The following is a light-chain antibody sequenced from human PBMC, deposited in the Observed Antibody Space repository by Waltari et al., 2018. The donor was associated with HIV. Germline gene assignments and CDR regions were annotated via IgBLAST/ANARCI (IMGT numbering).Light chain of an antibody. CDR1: SGSIASNY. J-gene: IGLJ2*01. CDR3: KSYDSGPMV. Sequence: NFMLTQPHSVSESPGKTVTISCTGSSGSIASNYVQWYQQRPGSAPTTVIYEDNQRPSGVPDRFSGSIDSSSNSASLTISGLKTEDEADYYCKSYDSGPMVFGGGTKLTVL. V-gene: IGLV6-57*02. CDR2: EDN.